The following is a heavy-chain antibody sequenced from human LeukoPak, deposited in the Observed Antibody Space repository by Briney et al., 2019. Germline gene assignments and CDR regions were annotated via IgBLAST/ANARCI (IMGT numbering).Heavy chain of an antibody. CDR3: ARYSGYDYSFEY. D-gene: IGHD5-12*01. Sequence: SETLSLTCTVSGGSISSYYWSWIRQPPGKGLEWIGYIYYSGSTNYNPSLKSRVTKSVDTSKNQFSLKLSSVTAADTAVYYCARYSGYDYSFEYWGQGTLVTVSS. V-gene: IGHV4-59*01. CDR2: IYYSGST. CDR1: GGSISSYY. J-gene: IGHJ4*02.